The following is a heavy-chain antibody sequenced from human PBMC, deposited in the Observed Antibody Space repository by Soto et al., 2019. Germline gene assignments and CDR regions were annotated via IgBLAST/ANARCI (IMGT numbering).Heavy chain of an antibody. Sequence: QVQLVQSGSEVKKPGSSVKVSCKTSGGTLSSFAISWVRQAPGQGLEWVGTFIPVVAMAKYGQNFQGRVTITADQSTNTLFMELRSLRYEDTAIYYCAHGLDNYFYYGMDVWGQGTTVTVSS. CDR2: FIPVVAMA. J-gene: IGHJ6*02. CDR1: GGTLSSFA. CDR3: AHGLDNYFYYGMDV. V-gene: IGHV1-69*04.